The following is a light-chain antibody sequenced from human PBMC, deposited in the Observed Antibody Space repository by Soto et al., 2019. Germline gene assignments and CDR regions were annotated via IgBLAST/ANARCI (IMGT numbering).Light chain of an antibody. CDR1: QRISTY. Sequence: DIQMTQSPSSLSASVGDRVTITCRASQRISTYLNWYQQRPGKAPKLLIYAASSLHSGVPSRFSGSGSGTDFTLTISSLQPEDFAIYYCQESYTSFLWTFGQGTKVDIK. CDR3: QESYTSFLWT. V-gene: IGKV1-39*01. J-gene: IGKJ1*01. CDR2: AAS.